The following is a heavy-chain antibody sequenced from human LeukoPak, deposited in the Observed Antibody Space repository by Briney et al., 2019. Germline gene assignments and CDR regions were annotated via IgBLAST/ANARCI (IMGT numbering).Heavy chain of an antibody. CDR1: GYSISSGYY. J-gene: IGHJ4*02. CDR2: IYHSGST. Sequence: SETLSLTCAVSGYSISSGYYWGWIRQPPGKGLEWIGSIYHSGSTYYNPSLKSRVTISVDTSKNQFSLELSSVTAADTAVYYCATTSPIAVAGTGYDYWGQGTLVTVSS. V-gene: IGHV4-38-2*01. D-gene: IGHD6-19*01. CDR3: ATTSPIAVAGTGYDY.